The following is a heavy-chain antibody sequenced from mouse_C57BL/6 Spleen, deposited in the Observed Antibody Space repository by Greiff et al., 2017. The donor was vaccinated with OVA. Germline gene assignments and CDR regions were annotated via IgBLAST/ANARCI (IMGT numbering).Heavy chain of an antibody. V-gene: IGHV5-17*01. Sequence: EVKVEESGGGLVKPGGSLKLSCAASGFTFSDYGMHWVRQAPEKGLEWVAYISSGSSTIYYADTVKGRFTIYRDNAKNTLFLQRTSLRTEDTAMYYCARDPHYYGSNYYAMDYWGQGTSVTVSA. D-gene: IGHD1-1*01. CDR3: ARDPHYYGSNYYAMDY. CDR2: ISSGSSTI. J-gene: IGHJ4*01. CDR1: GFTFSDYG.